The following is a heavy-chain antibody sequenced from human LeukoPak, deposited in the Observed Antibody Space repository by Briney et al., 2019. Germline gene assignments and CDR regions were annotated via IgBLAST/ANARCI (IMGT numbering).Heavy chain of an antibody. D-gene: IGHD3-10*01. Sequence: GGSLRLSCAASGITFSSYGMSWVRQAPGKGLEWVSSISSTGGTTYYADSVKGRFTISRDNSKNTLYLQMNSLRAEDTAVYYCARGPLSSKLLWFGELGGWFDPWGQGTLVTVSS. CDR2: ISSTGGTT. CDR1: GITFSSYG. CDR3: ARGPLSSKLLWFGELGGWFDP. J-gene: IGHJ5*02. V-gene: IGHV3-23*01.